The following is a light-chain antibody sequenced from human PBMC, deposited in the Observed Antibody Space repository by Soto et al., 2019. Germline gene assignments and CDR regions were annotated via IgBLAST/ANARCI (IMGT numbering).Light chain of an antibody. V-gene: IGLV6-57*01. CDR3: QSYDTNNWV. CDR2: EDN. J-gene: IGLJ3*02. CDR1: SGRITSKY. Sequence: NFMLTQPHSVSESPGKTVTISCTRSSGRITSKYVHWYQQRPGSSPTTVIYEDNRRPSGVPDRFSGSVDSASNSASLTISGLQTEDEAEYYCQSYDTNNWVFGGGTKVTVL.